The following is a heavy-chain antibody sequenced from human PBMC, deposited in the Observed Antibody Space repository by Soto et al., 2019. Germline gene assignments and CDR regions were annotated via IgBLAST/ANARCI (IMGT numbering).Heavy chain of an antibody. D-gene: IGHD2-21*02. J-gene: IGHJ4*02. CDR3: ARSIVVVTALDY. Sequence: ASVQVSCKASCYSFSFYGINWVRQAPGQGLEWMGWINASDGNRKYAQKFEGRVTMTRDTSASTAYMELSSLRSEDTAVYYCARSIVVVTALDYWGQGTLVTVSS. CDR1: CYSFSFYG. V-gene: IGHV1-18*01. CDR2: INASDGNR.